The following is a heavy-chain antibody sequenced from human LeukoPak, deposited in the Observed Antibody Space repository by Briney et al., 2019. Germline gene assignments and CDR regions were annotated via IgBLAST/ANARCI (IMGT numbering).Heavy chain of an antibody. Sequence: EASVKVSCKASGGTFSSYAISWVRQAPGQGLEWMGGTIPIFGTANYAQKFQGRVTITTDESTSTAYMELSSLRSEDTAVYYCATLGESSAFDIWGQGTMVTVSS. CDR2: TIPIFGTA. CDR3: ATLGESSAFDI. J-gene: IGHJ3*02. CDR1: GGTFSSYA. V-gene: IGHV1-69*05. D-gene: IGHD3-16*01.